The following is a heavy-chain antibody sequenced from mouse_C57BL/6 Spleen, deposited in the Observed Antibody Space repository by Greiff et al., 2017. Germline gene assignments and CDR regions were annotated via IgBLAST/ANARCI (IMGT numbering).Heavy chain of an antibody. CDR1: GYTFTDYY. J-gene: IGHJ4*01. V-gene: IGHV1-26*01. CDR2: INPNNGGT. Sequence: VQLQQSGPELVKPGASVKISCKASGYTFTDYYMNWVKQSHGKSLEWIGDINPNNGGTSYNQKFKGKATLTVDKSSSTAYMELRSLTSEDSAVXYCARSDDYDRGAYAMDYWGQGTSVTVSS. CDR3: ARSDDYDRGAYAMDY. D-gene: IGHD2-4*01.